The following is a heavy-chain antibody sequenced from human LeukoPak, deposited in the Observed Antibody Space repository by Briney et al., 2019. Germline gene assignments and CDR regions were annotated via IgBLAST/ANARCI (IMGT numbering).Heavy chain of an antibody. D-gene: IGHD1-14*01. J-gene: IGHJ4*02. CDR2: MFHSGSY. CDR1: GGSISSYH. V-gene: IGHV4-59*01. Sequence: SETLSLTCTVSGGSISSYHWSWIRQPPGKGLEWIGYMFHSGSYNYNPSLKSRVTISVDTSKSQFSLKLSSVTAADTAVYYCARESILTGNFDYWGQGTLVTVSS. CDR3: ARESILTGNFDY.